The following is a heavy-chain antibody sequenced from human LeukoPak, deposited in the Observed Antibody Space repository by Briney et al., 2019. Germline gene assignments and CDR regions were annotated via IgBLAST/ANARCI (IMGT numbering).Heavy chain of an antibody. Sequence: SETLSLTCTVSGGSTSSSSYYWGWIRQPPGKGLEWIGSIYYSGSTYYNPSLKSRVTISVDTSKNQFSLKLSSVTAADTAVYYCARDQTMITFGGVSRYFDYWGQGTLVTVSS. D-gene: IGHD3-16*01. CDR3: ARDQTMITFGGVSRYFDY. CDR2: IYYSGST. CDR1: GGSTSSSSYY. V-gene: IGHV4-39*02. J-gene: IGHJ4*02.